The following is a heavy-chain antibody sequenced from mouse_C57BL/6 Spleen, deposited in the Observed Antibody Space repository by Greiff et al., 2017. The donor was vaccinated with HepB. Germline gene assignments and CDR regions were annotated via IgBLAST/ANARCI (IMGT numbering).Heavy chain of an antibody. J-gene: IGHJ2*01. CDR2: IDPSDSET. CDR1: GYTFTSYW. D-gene: IGHD2-12*01. Sequence: QVQLQQPGAELVRPGSSVKLSCKASGYTFTSYWMHWVKQRPIQGLEWIGNIDPSDSETHYNQKFKDKATLTVDKSSSTAYMPLSSLTSEDSAVYYCARNNYSDYFDYWGQGTTLTVSS. CDR3: ARNNYSDYFDY. V-gene: IGHV1-52*01.